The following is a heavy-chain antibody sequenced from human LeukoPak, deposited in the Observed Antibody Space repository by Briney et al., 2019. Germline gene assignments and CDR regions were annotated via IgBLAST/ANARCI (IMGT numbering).Heavy chain of an antibody. CDR1: GYTFTSYD. D-gene: IGHD3-22*01. Sequence: ASVKVSCKASGYTFTSYDINWVRQATGQELEWMGWMNPNSGNTGYAQKFQGRVTITRNTSISTAYMELSSLRSEDTAVYYCARGSINYYDSSGIDYWGQGTLVTVSS. CDR2: MNPNSGNT. CDR3: ARGSINYYDSSGIDY. J-gene: IGHJ4*02. V-gene: IGHV1-8*03.